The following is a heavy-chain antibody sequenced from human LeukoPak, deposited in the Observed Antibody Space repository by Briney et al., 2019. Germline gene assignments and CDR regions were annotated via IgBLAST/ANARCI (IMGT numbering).Heavy chain of an antibody. D-gene: IGHD4-17*01. CDR2: IYTSGST. CDR3: ARVTTNWYFDL. CDR1: GGSISSGSYY. J-gene: IGHJ2*01. V-gene: IGHV4-61*02. Sequence: PSETLSLTSSVSGGSISSGSYYWSWIRQPATKGLEWIGRIYTSGSTNYNPSLKSRVTISVDTSKNQFSLKLSSVTAADTAVYYCARVTTNWYFDLWGRGTLVTVSS.